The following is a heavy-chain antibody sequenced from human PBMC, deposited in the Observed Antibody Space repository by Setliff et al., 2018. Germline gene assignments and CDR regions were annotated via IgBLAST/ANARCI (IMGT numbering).Heavy chain of an antibody. CDR1: GFSFSSYS. CDR2: ISGPATDM. D-gene: IGHD3-10*01. CDR3: ARDLIRGAPNWFDP. Sequence: PGGSLRLSCAASGFSFSSYSMNWVRQAPGKGLEWISSISGPATDMYYADSVKGRFTVSRDNAKNSLSLQMNSLRAEDTAVYYCARDLIRGAPNWFDPWGQGTLVTVSS. J-gene: IGHJ5*02. V-gene: IGHV3-48*01.